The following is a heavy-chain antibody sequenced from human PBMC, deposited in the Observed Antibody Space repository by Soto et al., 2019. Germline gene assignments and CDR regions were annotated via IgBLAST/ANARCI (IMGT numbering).Heavy chain of an antibody. J-gene: IGHJ6*02. CDR3: VYYCAKSNYGGDDYFQYGLDV. V-gene: IGHV1-2*02. D-gene: IGHD2-21*02. CDR2: INPKSGAT. Sequence: QVQLVQSGAEVKKPGASLKVSCKASGYRFTGYGLHWVRQAPGQGLQWMGWINPKSGATDYAQKFQGRVTMTREMSSNTADLELSGLRSDDTAAYTAVYYCAKSNYGGDDYFQYGLDVWGQGTTVTVSS. CDR1: GYRFTGYG.